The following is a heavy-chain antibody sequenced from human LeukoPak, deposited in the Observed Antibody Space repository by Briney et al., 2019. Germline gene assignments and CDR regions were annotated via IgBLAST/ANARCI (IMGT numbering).Heavy chain of an antibody. J-gene: IGHJ6*03. V-gene: IGHV4-4*07. CDR2: IYTSGST. CDR1: NGSISSYY. Sequence: SETLSLTCTVSNGSISSYYWSWIRQPAGKGLDWIGRIYTSGSTNYNPSLKSRVTMSIDTSKNQLSLKLSSVTAADTAVYYCARDGPDDILTGFYYYYMDVWGKGTTVTVSS. CDR3: ARDGPDDILTGFYYYYMDV. D-gene: IGHD3-9*01.